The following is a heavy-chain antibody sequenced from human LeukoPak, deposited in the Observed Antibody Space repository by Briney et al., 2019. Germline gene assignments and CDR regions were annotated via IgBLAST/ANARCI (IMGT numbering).Heavy chain of an antibody. V-gene: IGHV1-2*02. CDR3: ARNYGSVDS. J-gene: IGHJ4*02. CDR2: INPNSGDT. D-gene: IGHD4-17*01. Sequence: ASVKVPCKASGYTFTGYYMHWVRQAPGQGLEWMGWINPNSGDTNYAQKFQGRVTMTRDTSISTAYMELSRLGSDDTAVYHCARNYGSVDSWGQGTLVTVSS. CDR1: GYTFTGYY.